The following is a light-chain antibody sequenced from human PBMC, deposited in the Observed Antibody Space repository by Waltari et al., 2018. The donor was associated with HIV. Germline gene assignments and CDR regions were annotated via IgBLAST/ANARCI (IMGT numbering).Light chain of an antibody. Sequence: IQMTQSPSSLSASVGDTVILTCRASQDIDNWLAWYHQKPGRVPKLLISMTAVLESGVPSRFSGSGSGTTFTLTITGLQPDDFGTYFCQQYSTHYAFGQGTRVE. V-gene: IGKV1-5*03. CDR3: QQYSTHYA. CDR2: MTA. CDR1: QDIDNW. J-gene: IGKJ2*01.